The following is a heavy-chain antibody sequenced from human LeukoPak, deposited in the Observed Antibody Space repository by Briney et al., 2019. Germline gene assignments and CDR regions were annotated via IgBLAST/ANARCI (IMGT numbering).Heavy chain of an antibody. Sequence: SQTLSLTCAVSGGSISSGGYSWSWVRQPPGKGLEWIGEIYHSGSTNYNPSLKSRVTISVDKSKNQFSLKLSSVTAADTAVYYCARGGTYYDFWSGYNNWFDPWGQGTLVTVSS. V-gene: IGHV4-30-2*01. D-gene: IGHD3-3*01. J-gene: IGHJ5*02. CDR2: IYHSGST. CDR1: GGSISSGGYS. CDR3: ARGGTYYDFWSGYNNWFDP.